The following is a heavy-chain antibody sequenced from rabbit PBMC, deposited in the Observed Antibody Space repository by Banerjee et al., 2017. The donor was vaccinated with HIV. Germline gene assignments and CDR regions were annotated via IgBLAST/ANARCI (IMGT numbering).Heavy chain of an antibody. CDR2: IDPVFGST. Sequence: QEQLVESGGGLVKPEGSLKLSCKASGFDFSSYGVSWVRQGPGKGLEWIGYIDPVFGSTNYATWVNGRFTISSHNAQNTLYLQLNSLTAADTATYFCVREVAAKFSLWGPGTLVTVS. CDR3: VREVAAKFSL. J-gene: IGHJ4*01. V-gene: IGHV1S47*01. CDR1: GFDFSSYG. D-gene: IGHD4-1*01.